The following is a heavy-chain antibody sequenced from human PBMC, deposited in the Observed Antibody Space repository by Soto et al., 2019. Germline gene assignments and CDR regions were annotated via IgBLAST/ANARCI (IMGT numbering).Heavy chain of an antibody. CDR3: ARVRLIMITFGGFIGDYFDY. D-gene: IGHD3-16*02. CDR2: IYYSGST. CDR1: GGSISSGGYY. V-gene: IGHV4-31*03. Sequence: SETLSLTCTVSGGSISSGGYYWSWIRQHPGKGLEWIGYIYYSGSTYYNPSLKSRVTISVDTSKNQFSLKLSSVTAADTAVYYCARVRLIMITFGGFIGDYFDYWGQGTLVTVSS. J-gene: IGHJ4*02.